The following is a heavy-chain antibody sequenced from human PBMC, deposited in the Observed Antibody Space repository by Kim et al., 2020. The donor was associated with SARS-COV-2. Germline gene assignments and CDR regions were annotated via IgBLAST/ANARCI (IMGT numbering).Heavy chain of an antibody. Sequence: ASVKVSCKASGYTFTGYYMHWVRQAPGQGLEWMGWINPNSGGTNYAQKFQGWVTMTRDTSISTAYMELSRLRSDDTAVYYCARDLYSGSYSTYYYYYGMDVWGQGTTVTVSS. J-gene: IGHJ6*02. CDR2: INPNSGGT. CDR3: ARDLYSGSYSTYYYYYGMDV. D-gene: IGHD1-26*01. V-gene: IGHV1-2*04. CDR1: GYTFTGYY.